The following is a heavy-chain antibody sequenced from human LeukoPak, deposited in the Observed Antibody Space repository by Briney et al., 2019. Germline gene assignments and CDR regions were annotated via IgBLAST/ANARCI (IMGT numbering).Heavy chain of an antibody. CDR1: GFTFSSYG. CDR3: AKDGIFGVVLDYFDY. D-gene: IGHD3-3*02. CDR2: ISYDGSIK. V-gene: IGHV3-30*18. J-gene: IGHJ4*02. Sequence: GGSLRLSCAASGFTFSSYGMHWVRQAPGKGLEWVAVISYDGSIKYYADSVKGRFTISRDNSKNTLYLQMNSLRAEDRAVYYCAKDGIFGVVLDYFDYWGQGTLVTVSS.